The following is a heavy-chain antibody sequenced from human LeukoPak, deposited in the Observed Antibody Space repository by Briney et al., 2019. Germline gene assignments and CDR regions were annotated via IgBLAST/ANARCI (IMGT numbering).Heavy chain of an antibody. V-gene: IGHV4-59*12. D-gene: IGHD6-6*01. J-gene: IGHJ6*03. CDR2: IYYSGST. CDR1: GGSISSYY. Sequence: PSETLSLTCTVSGGSISSYYWSWIRQPPGKGLEWIGYIYYSGSTNYNPSLKSRVTISVDTSKNQFSLKLSSVTAADTAVYYCARVHPIADRSRGYYYYYMDVWGKGTTVTVSS. CDR3: ARVHPIADRSRGYYYYYMDV.